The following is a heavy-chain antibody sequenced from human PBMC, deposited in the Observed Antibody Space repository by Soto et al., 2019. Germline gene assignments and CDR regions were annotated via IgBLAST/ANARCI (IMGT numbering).Heavy chain of an antibody. CDR3: ATSPGQQLAPRFDY. CDR1: GGSISSSNW. CDR2: IYHSGST. D-gene: IGHD6-13*01. J-gene: IGHJ4*02. Sequence: PSETLSLTCAVSGGSISSSNWWSWVRQPPGKGLEWIGEIYHSGSTNYNPSLKSRVTISVDKSKNQFSLKLSSVTAADTAVYYCATSPGQQLAPRFDYWGQGTLVTVSS. V-gene: IGHV4-4*02.